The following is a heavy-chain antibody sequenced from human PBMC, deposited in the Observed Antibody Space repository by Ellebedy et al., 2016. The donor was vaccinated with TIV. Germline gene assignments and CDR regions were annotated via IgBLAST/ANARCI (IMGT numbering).Heavy chain of an antibody. CDR3: AKSKDYKGITMIVGVCDY. CDR1: GFTFSSYG. V-gene: IGHV3-30*18. J-gene: IGHJ4*02. D-gene: IGHD3-22*01. Sequence: GGSLRLXXAASGFTFSSYGMHWVRQAPGKGLEWVAVISYDGSNKYYADSVKGRFTISRDNSKNTLYLQMNSLRAEDTAVYYCAKSKDYKGITMIVGVCDYWGQGTLVTVSS. CDR2: ISYDGSNK.